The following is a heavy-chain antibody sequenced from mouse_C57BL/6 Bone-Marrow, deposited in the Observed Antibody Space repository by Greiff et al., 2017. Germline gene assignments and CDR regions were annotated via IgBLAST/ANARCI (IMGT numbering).Heavy chain of an antibody. J-gene: IGHJ2*01. CDR1: GYTFTDYE. CDR3: TRLNWYYFDY. CDR2: IDPETGGT. Sequence: QVQLQQSGAELVRPGASVTLSCKASGYTFTDYEMHWVKPTPVHGLEWIGAIDPETGGTAYNQKFNGKAILTADKSSSTAYMELRSLTSEDSAVYYCTRLNWYYFDYWGQGTTLTVSS. V-gene: IGHV1-15*01. D-gene: IGHD4-1*01.